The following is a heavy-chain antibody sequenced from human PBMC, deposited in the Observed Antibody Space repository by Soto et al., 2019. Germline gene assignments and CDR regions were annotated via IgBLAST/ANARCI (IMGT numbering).Heavy chain of an antibody. CDR1: GFTFSSYG. J-gene: IGHJ5*02. V-gene: IGHV3-33*01. Sequence: GGSLRLSCAASGFTFSSYGMHWVRQAPGKGLEWVAVIWYDGSNKYYADSVKGRFTISRDNSKNTLYLQMNSLRAEDTAVYYCARGHGGCSGSSCYPIRFDPWGQGTLVTVSS. CDR3: ARGHGGCSGSSCYPIRFDP. D-gene: IGHD2-15*01. CDR2: IWYDGSNK.